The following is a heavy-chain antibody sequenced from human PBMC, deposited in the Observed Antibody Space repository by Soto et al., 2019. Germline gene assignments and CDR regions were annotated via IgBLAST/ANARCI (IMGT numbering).Heavy chain of an antibody. J-gene: IGHJ4*02. Sequence: SETLSLTCAVSGGSISSSNWWSWVRQPPGKGLEWIGEIYHSGSTNYNPSLKSRVTISVDKSKNQFSLKLSSVTAADTAVYYCARVSGVYDSSGYYFDYWGQGTLVTVSS. CDR2: IYHSGST. D-gene: IGHD3-22*01. V-gene: IGHV4-4*02. CDR1: GGSISSSNW. CDR3: ARVSGVYDSSGYYFDY.